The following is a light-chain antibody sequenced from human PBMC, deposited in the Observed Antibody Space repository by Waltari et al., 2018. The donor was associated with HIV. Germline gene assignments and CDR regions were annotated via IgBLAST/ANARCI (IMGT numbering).Light chain of an antibody. CDR2: GAS. Sequence: EILLTQSPATLSVSPGETANLSCRASQLIHNNPPWYQQRPGQSPKLLIFGASTRATGVPARFGGSGSGTDFTLTISSLQSEDFAVYFCQQYDKWPPGTFGQGTRV. V-gene: IGKV3-15*01. CDR1: QLIHNN. J-gene: IGKJ1*01. CDR3: QQYDKWPPGT.